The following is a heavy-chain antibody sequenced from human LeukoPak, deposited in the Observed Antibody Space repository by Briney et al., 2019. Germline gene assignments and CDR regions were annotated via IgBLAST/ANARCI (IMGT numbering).Heavy chain of an antibody. CDR1: GGSISSYY. CDR2: IYYSGST. V-gene: IGHV4-59*01. D-gene: IGHD6-19*01. CDR3: ARVGYSSGWADAFDI. J-gene: IGHJ3*02. Sequence: PSETLSLTCTVSGGSISSYYWSWIRQPPGKGLEWIGYIYYSGSTNYNPSLKSRVTISVDTSKNQFSLKLSSVTAADTAVYYCARVGYSSGWADAFDIWGQGTMVTVSS.